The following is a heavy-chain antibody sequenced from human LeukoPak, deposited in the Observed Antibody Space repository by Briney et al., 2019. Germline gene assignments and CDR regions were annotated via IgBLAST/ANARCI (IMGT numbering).Heavy chain of an antibody. V-gene: IGHV4-39*07. J-gene: IGHJ6*04. D-gene: IGHD6-13*01. CDR1: GGSISSSSYY. Sequence: PSETLSLTCTVSGGSISSSSYYWGWIRQPPGKGLEWIGSIYYSGSTYYNPSLKSRVTISVDTSKNQFSLKLSSVTAADTAVYYCASFIAAAGTEYYYYGMDVWGKGTTVTVSS. CDR2: IYYSGST. CDR3: ASFIAAAGTEYYYYGMDV.